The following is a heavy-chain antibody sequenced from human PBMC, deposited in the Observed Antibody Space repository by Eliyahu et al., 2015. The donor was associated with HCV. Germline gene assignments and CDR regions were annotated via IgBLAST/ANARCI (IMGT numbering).Heavy chain of an antibody. Sequence: EVQLVESGGGLVQPGGSLRLSCAAPGFPFXGYWMSWVRQAPGKGLGWVANIKQDGSEKYYVDSVKGRFTISRDNAKNSLYLQMNSLRAEDTAVYYCARDPNYYGSGYYFDYWGQGTLVTVSS. D-gene: IGHD3-10*01. CDR1: GFPFXGYW. V-gene: IGHV3-7*01. J-gene: IGHJ4*02. CDR3: ARDPNYYGSGYYFDY. CDR2: IKQDGSEK.